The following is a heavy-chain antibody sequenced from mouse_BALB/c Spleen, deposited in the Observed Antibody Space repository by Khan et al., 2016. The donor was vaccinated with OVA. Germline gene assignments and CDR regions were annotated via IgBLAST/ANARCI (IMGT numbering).Heavy chain of an antibody. CDR3: ARGYDFFAY. D-gene: IGHD2-14*01. CDR2: VNPNTGNT. Sequence: EVQLQQSGPDLVKPGASVKMSCKASGYSFTGYYMNWVKQSHGKSLECIGRVNPNTGNTNYNQKFRGKAILIVDTSSSTAYMELRSLTYEDSAVYYCARGYDFFAYWGQGTLVTVSA. V-gene: IGHV1-26*01. CDR1: GYSFTGYY. J-gene: IGHJ3*01.